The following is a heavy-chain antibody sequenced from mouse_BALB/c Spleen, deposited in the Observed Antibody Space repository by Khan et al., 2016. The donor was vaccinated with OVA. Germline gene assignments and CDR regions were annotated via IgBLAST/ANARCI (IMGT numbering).Heavy chain of an antibody. CDR1: GYTFINYW. CDR3: ARRGLRMDFDY. CDR2: INPSTGYT. Sequence: VQLQESGAELAKPGASVKMSCKASGYTFINYWILWVKQRPGQGLEWIGYINPSTGYTEYNQNFKDKATLTADKSSSTAYMQLSSLTSEDSAVYYCARRGLRMDFDYWGQGTTLTVSS. V-gene: IGHV1-7*01. J-gene: IGHJ2*01. D-gene: IGHD1-1*01.